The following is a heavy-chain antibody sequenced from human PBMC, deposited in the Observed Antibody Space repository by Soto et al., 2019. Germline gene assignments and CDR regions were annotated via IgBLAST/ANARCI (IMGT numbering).Heavy chain of an antibody. D-gene: IGHD4-17*01. CDR2: IWYDGSNK. CDR3: AREQAFYGDYVVDSYYYYMDV. J-gene: IGHJ6*03. Sequence: PGGSLRLSCAASGFTFSSYGMHWVRQAPGKGLEWVAVIWYDGSNKYYADSVKGRFTISRDNSKNTLYLQMNGLRAEDTAVYYCAREQAFYGDYVVDSYYYYMDVWGKGTTVTVSS. CDR1: GFTFSSYG. V-gene: IGHV3-33*08.